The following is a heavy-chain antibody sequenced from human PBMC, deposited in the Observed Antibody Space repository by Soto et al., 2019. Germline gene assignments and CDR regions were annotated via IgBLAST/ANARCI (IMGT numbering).Heavy chain of an antibody. D-gene: IGHD1-1*01. Sequence: KTSETLSLTCTLSGGSVRAPDWWNWVRQSPDKGLEWIAEVHISGHGNYNPSLRSRVSVSIDSSKNQFYLNLNSVTAADTAIYYCARVRQGCSANNCYFDPWGQGTQVTSPQ. CDR3: ARVRQGCSANNCYFDP. V-gene: IGHV4-4*02. CDR1: GGSVRAPDW. J-gene: IGHJ5*01. CDR2: VHISGHG.